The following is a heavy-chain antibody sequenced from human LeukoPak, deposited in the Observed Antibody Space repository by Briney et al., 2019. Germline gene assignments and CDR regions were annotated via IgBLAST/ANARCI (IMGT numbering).Heavy chain of an antibody. D-gene: IGHD3-3*01. CDR1: GFTFSSYG. J-gene: IGHJ4*02. V-gene: IGHV3-30*02. CDR3: AKVMRGFWSGYDYFDY. Sequence: PGGSLRLSCAASGFTFSSYGMHWVRQAPGKGLEWVAFIRYDGSNKYYADSVKGRFTISRDNSKNTLYLQMNSLRAEDTAVYYCAKVMRGFWSGYDYFDYRGQGTLVTVSS. CDR2: IRYDGSNK.